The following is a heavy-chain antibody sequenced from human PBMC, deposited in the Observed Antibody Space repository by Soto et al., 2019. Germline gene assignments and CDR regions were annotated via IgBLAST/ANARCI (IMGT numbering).Heavy chain of an antibody. Sequence: PSETLSLTCTVSGGSISSYYWSWIRQPPGKGLEWIGYIYYSGSTNYNPSLKSRVTISVDTSKNQFSLKLSSVTAADTAVYYCARDSTGATWLPPMDYYYGMDIRGQGTTVT. J-gene: IGHJ6*02. D-gene: IGHD3-10*01. CDR1: GGSISSYY. CDR2: IYYSGST. V-gene: IGHV4-59*01. CDR3: ARDSTGATWLPPMDYYYGMDI.